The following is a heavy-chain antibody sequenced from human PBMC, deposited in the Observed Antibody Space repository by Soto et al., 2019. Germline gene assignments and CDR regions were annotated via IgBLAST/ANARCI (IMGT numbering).Heavy chain of an antibody. CDR2: ISSSSSYI. Sequence: PGGSLRLSCAASGFTFSSYSMNWVRQAPGKGLEWVSSISSSSSYIYYADSVKGRFTISRDNAKNLLYLQMNSLRAEDTAVYYCARDHSYDSSGYYYYGMDVWGQGTTVTVSS. J-gene: IGHJ6*02. V-gene: IGHV3-21*01. CDR1: GFTFSSYS. CDR3: ARDHSYDSSGYYYYGMDV. D-gene: IGHD3-22*01.